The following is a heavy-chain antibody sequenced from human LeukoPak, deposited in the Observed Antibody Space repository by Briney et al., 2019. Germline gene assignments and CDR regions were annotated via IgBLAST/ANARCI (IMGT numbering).Heavy chain of an antibody. Sequence: PSETLSLTCAVSGGSISSSNWWSWVRQPPGKGLEWIGEIYHSGSTNYNPSLKSRVTISVDKSKNQFSLKLSSVTAADTAVYYCARFWHYYDSSGYYWGQGTLVTVSS. J-gene: IGHJ4*02. D-gene: IGHD3-22*01. CDR2: IYHSGST. V-gene: IGHV4-4*02. CDR3: ARFWHYYDSSGYY. CDR1: GGSISSSNW.